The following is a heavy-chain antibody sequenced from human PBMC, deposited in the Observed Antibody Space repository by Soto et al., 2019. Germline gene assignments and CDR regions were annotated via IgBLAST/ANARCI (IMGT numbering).Heavy chain of an antibody. J-gene: IGHJ4*02. V-gene: IGHV4-34*01. D-gene: IGHD2-15*01. CDR1: GGSFSGYY. CDR3: ARGGSSDIVVVVAATHDY. CDR2: INHSGST. Sequence: QVQLQQWGAGLLKPSETLSLTCAVYGGSFSGYYWSWIRQPPGKGREWIGEINHSGSTNYNPSLKSRVTISVDTSKNQFSLKLSSVTAADTAVYYCARGGSSDIVVVVAATHDYWGQGTLVTVSS.